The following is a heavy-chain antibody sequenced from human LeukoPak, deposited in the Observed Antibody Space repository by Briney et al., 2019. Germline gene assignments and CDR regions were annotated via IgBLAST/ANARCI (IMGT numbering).Heavy chain of an antibody. D-gene: IGHD3-22*01. V-gene: IGHV3-11*06. CDR2: ISSSSSYT. CDR3: ARDGGYYYDT. CDR1: GFTFSDYY. J-gene: IGHJ4*02. Sequence: GGSLRLSCAASGFTFSDYYMSWIRQAPGKGLEWVSYISSSSSYTNYADSVKGRFTTSRVNSKNTLYLQMSSLRADDTAVYYCARDGGYYYDTWGQGTLVTVSS.